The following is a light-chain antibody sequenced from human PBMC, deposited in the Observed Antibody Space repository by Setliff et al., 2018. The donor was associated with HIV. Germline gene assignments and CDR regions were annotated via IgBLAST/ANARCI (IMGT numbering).Light chain of an antibody. V-gene: IGLV2-14*03. J-gene: IGLJ3*02. CDR1: SSDVGRYNF. CDR3: SSYTSSSTLV. CDR2: DVD. Sequence: QSVLTQPASVSGSPGQSVTISCTGASSDVGRYNFVPWYQQHPGKAPKLMIYDVDNRPAGVSNRFSGSKSGNTASLAISGLQAEDEADYYCSSYTSSSTLVFGGGTKVTVL.